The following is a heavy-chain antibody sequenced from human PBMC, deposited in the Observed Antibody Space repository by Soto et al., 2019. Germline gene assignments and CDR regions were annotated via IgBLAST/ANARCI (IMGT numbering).Heavy chain of an antibody. D-gene: IGHD4-17*01. V-gene: IGHV5-10-1*01. CDR1: GYSFTSYW. CDR3: TTTVTTEDYYYYGMDV. Sequence: KGSGYSFTSYWISWVRQMPGKGLEWMGRIDPSDSYTNYSPSFQGHVTISADKSISTAYLQWSSLKASDTAMYYCTTTVTTEDYYYYGMDVWGQGTTVTVSS. CDR2: IDPSDSYT. J-gene: IGHJ6*02.